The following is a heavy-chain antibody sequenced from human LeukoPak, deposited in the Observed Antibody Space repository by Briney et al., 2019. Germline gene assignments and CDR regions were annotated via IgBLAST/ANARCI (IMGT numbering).Heavy chain of an antibody. V-gene: IGHV1-18*01. J-gene: IGHJ4*02. CDR3: AREPSGLLFDF. Sequence: ASVKVSCKASGYRLINYGIGWVRQAPGQGFEWMGWISPYNDNTNYAQKFQGRVTMTADTSTNTAYLDLRGLISDDTAVYYCAREPSGLLFDFWGQGTLVTVSS. CDR1: GYRLINYG. D-gene: IGHD6-25*01. CDR2: ISPYNDNT.